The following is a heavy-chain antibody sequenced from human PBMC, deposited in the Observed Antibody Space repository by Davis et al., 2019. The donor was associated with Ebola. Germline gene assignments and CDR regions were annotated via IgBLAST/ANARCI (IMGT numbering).Heavy chain of an antibody. CDR3: ARGGTTIVTTLDY. Sequence: ASVKVSCKASGYTFTSYGISWVRQAPGQGLEWMGWISVLDGKADYAQNLQGRVTMTTDASTSTAYMELRSLRSDDTAVYYCARGGTTIVTTLDYWGQGTLVIVSS. D-gene: IGHD1-1*01. J-gene: IGHJ4*02. V-gene: IGHV1-18*01. CDR2: ISVLDGKA. CDR1: GYTFTSYG.